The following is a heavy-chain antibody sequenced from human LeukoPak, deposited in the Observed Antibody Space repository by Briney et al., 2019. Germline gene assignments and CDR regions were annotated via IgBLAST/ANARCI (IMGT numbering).Heavy chain of an antibody. CDR1: GFTFSSYS. J-gene: IGHJ4*02. V-gene: IGHV3-48*01. Sequence: PGGSLRLSCAASGFTFSSYSMNWVRQAPGKGLEWVSYISSSSSTIYYADSVKGRFTISRDNAKNSLYLQMNSLRAEDTAVYYCARESYDILTGYYNGHFDYWGQGTLVTVSS. D-gene: IGHD3-9*01. CDR3: ARESYDILTGYYNGHFDY. CDR2: ISSSSSTI.